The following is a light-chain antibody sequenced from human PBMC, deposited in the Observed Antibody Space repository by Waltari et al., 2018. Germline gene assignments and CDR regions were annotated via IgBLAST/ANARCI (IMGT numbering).Light chain of an antibody. Sequence: DIQMTQSPSSLSASVGDRVTITCRASQNISRWLAWYQQQPGKAPKLLIYATSILQSGVPSRFSGSGSETDFTLTISSLQPEDFATYYCQQANSFSLSFGGGSRVEIK. V-gene: IGKV1D-12*01. CDR2: ATS. CDR1: QNISRW. CDR3: QQANSFSLS. J-gene: IGKJ4*01.